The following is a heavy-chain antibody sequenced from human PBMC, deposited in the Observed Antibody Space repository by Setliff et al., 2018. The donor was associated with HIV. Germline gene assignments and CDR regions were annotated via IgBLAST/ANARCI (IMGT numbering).Heavy chain of an antibody. J-gene: IGHJ3*01. CDR3: TRRINFGSGYYTYHAFDL. D-gene: IGHD3-3*01. Sequence: SETLSLTCAVSGASDINYIWLSWVRQPPGKGLEWIGEVYHTGSTNLNPSLKTRLTMSVDKAKFQSSLRLTSVTAADTATYFCTRRINFGSGYYTYHAFDLWGQETLVTVSS. CDR2: VYHTGST. V-gene: IGHV4-4*02. CDR1: GASDINYIW.